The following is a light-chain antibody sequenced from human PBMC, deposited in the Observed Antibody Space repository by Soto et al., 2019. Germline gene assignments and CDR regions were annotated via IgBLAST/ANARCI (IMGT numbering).Light chain of an antibody. CDR3: GSWDDSLSLYV. CDR2: EDN. CDR1: SSNIGDNY. J-gene: IGLJ1*01. Sequence: QSVLTQPPSVSAAPGQKVTISCSGSSSNIGDNYVSWYQQRPGTAPKLLIYEDNKRPPGIPDRFSGSKSGTSATLGITGLRTGDEANYYCGSWDDSLSLYVFGPGTKVTVL. V-gene: IGLV1-51*02.